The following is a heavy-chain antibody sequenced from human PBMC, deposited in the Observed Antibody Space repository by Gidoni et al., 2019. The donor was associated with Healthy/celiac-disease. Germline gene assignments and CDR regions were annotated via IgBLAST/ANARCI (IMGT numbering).Heavy chain of an antibody. Sequence: QVKLGQSGAEVKKPGSSVKVSCQASGGTFISSTISWVRQAPGQGLECMGRIIPILGIANYAQKFTGRVTITADKSTSTAYMELSSLRSEDTAVYYCARADSGYDCCYWGQGTLVTVSS. CDR2: IIPILGIA. J-gene: IGHJ4*02. D-gene: IGHD5-12*01. CDR1: GGTFISST. V-gene: IGHV1-69*02. CDR3: ARADSGYDCCY.